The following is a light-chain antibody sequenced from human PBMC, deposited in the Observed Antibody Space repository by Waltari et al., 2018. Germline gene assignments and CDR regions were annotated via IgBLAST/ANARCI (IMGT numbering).Light chain of an antibody. Sequence: DIQMTQSPSTLSASVGDRVTITCRASQSVSSWLAWYQQKPWKAPKLLIYKTSSLEIGVPSRFSGSGSGTDFTLTIRSLQPEDFATYFCHQYNRQSWTFGHGTKVEIK. CDR1: QSVSSW. V-gene: IGKV1-5*03. CDR2: KTS. J-gene: IGKJ1*01. CDR3: HQYNRQSWT.